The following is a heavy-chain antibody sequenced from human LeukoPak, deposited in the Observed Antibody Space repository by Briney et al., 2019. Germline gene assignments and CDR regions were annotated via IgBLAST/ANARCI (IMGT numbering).Heavy chain of an antibody. CDR3: AKDGGAPLGYYYYYYMDV. D-gene: IGHD3-16*01. CDR2: IYSDGRT. V-gene: IGHV3-53*05. Sequence: ETLSLTCTVSGGSISSSSYYWGWIRQPPGKGLEWVSVIYSDGRTYYADSVKGRFTISRDNSKNTLYLQMNSLSAEDTAVYYCAKDGGAPLGYYYYYYMDVWGKGTTVTISS. CDR1: GGSISSSSYY. J-gene: IGHJ6*03.